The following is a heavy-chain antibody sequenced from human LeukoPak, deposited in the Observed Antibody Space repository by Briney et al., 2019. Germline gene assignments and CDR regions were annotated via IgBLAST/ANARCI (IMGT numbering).Heavy chain of an antibody. CDR2: IYSGGST. Sequence: GGSLRLSCAASGFTVSSNYMSWVRQAPGKGLEWVSVIYSGGSTYYADSVKGRFTISRDNSKNTLYLQMNSLRAEDTAVYYCARDTWVAYCSGGSCSAFDIWGQGTMVTVSS. CDR3: ARDTWVAYCSGGSCSAFDI. CDR1: GFTVSSNY. J-gene: IGHJ3*02. V-gene: IGHV3-53*01. D-gene: IGHD2-15*01.